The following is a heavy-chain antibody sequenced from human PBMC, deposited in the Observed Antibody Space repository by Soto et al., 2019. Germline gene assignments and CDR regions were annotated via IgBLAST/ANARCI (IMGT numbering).Heavy chain of an antibody. CDR1: GFAFNNYG. CDR3: AREDSIIIPAVSDF. J-gene: IGHJ4*02. Sequence: GGSLRLSCTVSGFAFNNYGINWVRQAPGKGLEWVSSISKSDYTYYSDSVKGRFTISRDNAKNSVSLQMNTLRVEDTAVYYCAREDSIIIPAVSDFWRLGTLVTVSS. CDR2: ISKSDYT. V-gene: IGHV3-21*01. D-gene: IGHD3-22*01.